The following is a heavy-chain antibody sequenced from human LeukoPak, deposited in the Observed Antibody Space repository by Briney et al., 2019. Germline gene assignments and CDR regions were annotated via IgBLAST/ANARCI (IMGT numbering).Heavy chain of an antibody. CDR2: LHYSGRT. J-gene: IGHJ5*02. CDR3: ARGRLWFGDIYEGWFDP. V-gene: IGHV4-38-2*02. CDR1: GYSINSHYY. D-gene: IGHD3-10*01. Sequence: PSETLSLTCTVSGYSINSHYYWGWIRQSPGKGLEWIGNLHYSGRTYYNPSLKSRVTISPGTSRNQFSLKLTSVTAADTAVYYCARGRLWFGDIYEGWFDPWGQGTLVTVSS.